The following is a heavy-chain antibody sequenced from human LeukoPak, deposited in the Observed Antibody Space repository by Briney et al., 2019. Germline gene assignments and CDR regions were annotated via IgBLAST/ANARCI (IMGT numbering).Heavy chain of an antibody. CDR1: GITLSNYG. V-gene: IGHV3-23*01. CDR3: AKRGVVIRVILVGFHKEAYYFDS. D-gene: IGHD3-22*01. Sequence: GGSLRLSCAVSGITLSNYGMSWVRQAPGKGLEWVAGISDSGGRTNYADSVKGRFTISRDNPRNTLYLQMNSLRAEDAAVYFCAKRGVVIRVILVGFHKEAYYFDSWGQGALVTVSS. CDR2: ISDSGGRT. J-gene: IGHJ4*02.